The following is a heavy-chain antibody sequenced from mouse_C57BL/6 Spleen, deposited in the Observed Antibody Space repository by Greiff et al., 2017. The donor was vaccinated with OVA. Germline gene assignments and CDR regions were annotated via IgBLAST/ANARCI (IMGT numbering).Heavy chain of an antibody. J-gene: IGHJ2*01. Sequence: EVQLQQSGPELVKPGASVKISCKASGYTFTDYYMNWVKQSHGKSLEWIGDIHPNNGGTSYHQKFKGKATLTVDKSSSTAYMELRSLTSEDSAVYYCARDGTVVAKGDYWGQGTTLTVSS. CDR2: IHPNNGGT. V-gene: IGHV1-26*01. CDR3: ARDGTVVAKGDY. D-gene: IGHD1-1*01. CDR1: GYTFTDYY.